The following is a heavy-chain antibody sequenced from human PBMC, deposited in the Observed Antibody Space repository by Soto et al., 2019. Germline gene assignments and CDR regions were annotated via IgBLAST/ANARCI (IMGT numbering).Heavy chain of an antibody. V-gene: IGHV3-30*18. D-gene: IGHD3-3*01. CDR2: ISADGSVK. J-gene: IGHJ4*02. Sequence: GGSLRLSCAASGFTFSNFGMHWGRQAPGKGLEWVAAISADGSVKYFSDSVKGRFTISRDNSKNTLFLQMNSLRVEDTAVYYCTKGSEVARQELDYWGQGTLVTVSS. CDR1: GFTFSNFG. CDR3: TKGSEVARQELDY.